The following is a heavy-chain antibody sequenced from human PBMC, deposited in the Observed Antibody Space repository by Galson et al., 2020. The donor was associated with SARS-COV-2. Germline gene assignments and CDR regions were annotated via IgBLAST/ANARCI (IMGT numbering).Heavy chain of an antibody. CDR1: GFSFSSYD. J-gene: IGHJ6*02. CDR3: AKNYGSGSYYYYYGMDV. CDR2: VSGTGDSA. Sequence: GESLKISCAASGFSFSSYDMRWVRQAPGNGLEWVSSVSGTGDSATYADSVEGRFIVFRDNSENMVYLQMNSLRADDTAGYYCAKNYGSGSYYYYYGMDVWGQGNPVTVSS. D-gene: IGHD3-10*01. V-gene: IGHV3-23*01.